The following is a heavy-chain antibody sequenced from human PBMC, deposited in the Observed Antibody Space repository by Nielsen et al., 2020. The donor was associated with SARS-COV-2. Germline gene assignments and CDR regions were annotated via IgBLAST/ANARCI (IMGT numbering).Heavy chain of an antibody. V-gene: IGHV3-20*04. J-gene: IGHJ4*02. Sequence: GESLKISCAASGFTFDDYGMSWVRQAPGKGLEWVSGSNWSGDNTGYADSMKGRFTISRDNAKNSQFLQMNSLRAEDTAFYYCARGGVLWFAELPDYWGQGTLVTVSS. CDR2: SNWSGDNT. D-gene: IGHD3-10*01. CDR3: ARGGVLWFAELPDY. CDR1: GFTFDDYG.